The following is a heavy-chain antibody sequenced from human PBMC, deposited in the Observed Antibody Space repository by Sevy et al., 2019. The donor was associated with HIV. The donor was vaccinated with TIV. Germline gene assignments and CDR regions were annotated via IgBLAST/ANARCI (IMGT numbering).Heavy chain of an antibody. V-gene: IGHV3-23*01. Sequence: GGSLRLSCAASGFSFSNYAMNWVRQAPGKGLEWVSAISGTSSITSYYAHSVKGRFTISRDNAKNSLYLQMNSLRAEDTAVYYCVREGLGGYSYSLDCWGQGTLVTVSS. CDR1: GFSFSNYA. J-gene: IGHJ4*02. CDR3: VREGLGGYSYSLDC. D-gene: IGHD5-18*01. CDR2: ISGTSSITS.